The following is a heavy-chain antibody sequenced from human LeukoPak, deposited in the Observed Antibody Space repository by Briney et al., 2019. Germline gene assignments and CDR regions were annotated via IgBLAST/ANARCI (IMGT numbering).Heavy chain of an antibody. J-gene: IGHJ4*02. CDR3: ARDGLGSSSPFYYFDY. Sequence: PSETLSLTRTVSGGSISSYYWSWIRQPPGKGLEWIGYIYYSGSTNYNPSLKSRVTISVDTSKNQFSLKLSSVTAADTAVYYCARDGLGSSSPFYYFDYWGQGTLVTVSS. CDR2: IYYSGST. V-gene: IGHV4-59*01. CDR1: GGSISSYY. D-gene: IGHD6-6*01.